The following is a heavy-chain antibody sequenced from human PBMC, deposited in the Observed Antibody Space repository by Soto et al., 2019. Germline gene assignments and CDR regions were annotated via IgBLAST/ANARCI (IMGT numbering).Heavy chain of an antibody. J-gene: IGHJ4*02. CDR3: ARDGDYGDSYIDY. CDR1: GFTFSSYW. Sequence: GGSLRLSCAASGFTFSSYWMSWVRQAPGKGLEWVANIKQDGSEEYYVDSVKGRFTISRDNAKNSLYLQMNSLRAEDTAVYYCARDGDYGDSYIDYWRQGTLVTVSS. V-gene: IGHV3-7*03. D-gene: IGHD4-17*01. CDR2: IKQDGSEE.